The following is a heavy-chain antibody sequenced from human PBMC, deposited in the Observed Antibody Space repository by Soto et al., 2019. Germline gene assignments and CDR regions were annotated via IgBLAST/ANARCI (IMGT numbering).Heavy chain of an antibody. CDR1: GFTFSNAW. V-gene: IGHV3-15*01. Sequence: PGGSLRLSCAASGFTFSNAWMSWVRQAPGKGLEWVGRIKSKTDGGTTDYAAPVKGRFTISRDDSKNTLYLQMNSLKTEDTAVYYCTTDPGGVRSGYNWNYGPYYYGMDVWGQGTTVTVSS. CDR2: IKSKTDGGTT. D-gene: IGHD1-7*01. J-gene: IGHJ6*02. CDR3: TTDPGGVRSGYNWNYGPYYYGMDV.